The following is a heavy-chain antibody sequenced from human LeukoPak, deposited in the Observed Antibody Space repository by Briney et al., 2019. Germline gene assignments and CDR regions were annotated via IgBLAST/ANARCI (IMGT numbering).Heavy chain of an antibody. Sequence: PSETLSLTCTVSGGSISSYYWSWIRQPPGKGLEWIGEINHSGSTNYNPSLKSRVTISVDTSKNQFSLKLSSVTAADTAVYYCVTTGTHYFDYWGQGTLVTVSS. D-gene: IGHD3-3*01. CDR1: GGSISSYY. J-gene: IGHJ4*02. V-gene: IGHV4-34*01. CDR2: INHSGST. CDR3: VTTGTHYFDY.